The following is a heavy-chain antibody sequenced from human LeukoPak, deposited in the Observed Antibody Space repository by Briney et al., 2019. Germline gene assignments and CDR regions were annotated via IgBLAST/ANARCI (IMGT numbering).Heavy chain of an antibody. CDR2: IYYSGST. CDR3: AGLKSDILTGYNWFDP. D-gene: IGHD3-9*01. CDR1: GASLSSHTYY. V-gene: IGHV4-39*01. Sequence: SETLSLTCSVSGASLSSHTYYWGWIRQPPGKGLEWIGSIYYSGSTYYNPSLKSRATIFADTSNNQFSLILSSVTAADTAVFYCAGLKSDILTGYNWFDPWGQGTLVTVSS. J-gene: IGHJ5*02.